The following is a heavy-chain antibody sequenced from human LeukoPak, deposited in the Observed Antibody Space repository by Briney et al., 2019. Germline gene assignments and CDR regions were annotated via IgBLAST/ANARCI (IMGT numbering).Heavy chain of an antibody. CDR2: ISAYNGNT. V-gene: IGHV1-18*04. J-gene: IGHJ4*02. Sequence: GASVKVSCKASGYTFTGYYMHWVRQAPGQGLEWMGWISAYNGNTNYAQKLQGRVTMTTDTSTSTAYMELRSLRSDDTAVYYCARDNGDYEGEPSSHWGQGTLVTVSS. CDR3: ARDNGDYEGEPSSH. D-gene: IGHD4-17*01. CDR1: GYTFTGYY.